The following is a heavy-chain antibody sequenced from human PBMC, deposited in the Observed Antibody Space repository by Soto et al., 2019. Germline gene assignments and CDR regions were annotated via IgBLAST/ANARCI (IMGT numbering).Heavy chain of an antibody. V-gene: IGHV3-30*18. CDR2: ISYDGSNK. CDR3: AKDRSRGLWFGELSALDV. J-gene: IGHJ6*02. D-gene: IGHD3-10*01. Sequence: QPGGSLRLSCAASGFTFSSYGMHWVRQAPGKGLEWVAGISYDGSNKYYADSVKGRFTISRDNSKNTLYLQMNSLRAEDTAVYYCAKDRSRGLWFGELSALDVWGQGTTVTVSS. CDR1: GFTFSSYG.